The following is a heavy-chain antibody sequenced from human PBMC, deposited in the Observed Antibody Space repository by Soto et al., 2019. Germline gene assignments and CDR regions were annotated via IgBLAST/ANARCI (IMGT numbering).Heavy chain of an antibody. CDR2: IIPIFGTA. Sequence: GASVKVSCKVSGYTLTELSMHWVRQAPGQGLEWMGGIIPIFGTANYAQKFQGRVTTTADESTSTAYMELSSLRSEDTAVYYCAREDYSNYYYGTDVWGQGTTVTVSS. CDR1: GYTLTELS. J-gene: IGHJ6*02. D-gene: IGHD4-4*01. CDR3: AREDYSNYYYGTDV. V-gene: IGHV1-69*13.